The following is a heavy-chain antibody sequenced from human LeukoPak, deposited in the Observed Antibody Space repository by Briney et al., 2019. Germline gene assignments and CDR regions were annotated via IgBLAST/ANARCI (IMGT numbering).Heavy chain of an antibody. Sequence: LRLSCTVSGFTFSGYWMSWVGQAPGKGVEGVAKIRDDGGLKTSVDSVKGRFTISRDNAKNSVSLQMNSLRAEDTAVYYCARDLPWGYFDYWGQGTLVTVSS. J-gene: IGHJ4*02. CDR2: IRDDGGLK. CDR3: ARDLPWGYFDY. D-gene: IGHD7-27*01. V-gene: IGHV3-7*01. CDR1: GFTFSGYW.